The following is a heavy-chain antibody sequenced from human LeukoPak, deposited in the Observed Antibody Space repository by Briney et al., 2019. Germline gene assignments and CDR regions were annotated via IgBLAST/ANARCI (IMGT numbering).Heavy chain of an antibody. D-gene: IGHD4-17*01. Sequence: SQTLSLTCAISGDGVSSNSAAWAWIRQSPSRGLEWLGRTYYRSKWSDDYAVSVKSRITINPHTSKNQFSLHLNSVTPEDTAVYYCARGRVTTIANYYYYYIDVWGEGTTVTVS. CDR2: TYYRSKWSD. CDR3: ARGRVTTIANYYYYYIDV. CDR1: GDGVSSNSAA. V-gene: IGHV6-1*01. J-gene: IGHJ6*03.